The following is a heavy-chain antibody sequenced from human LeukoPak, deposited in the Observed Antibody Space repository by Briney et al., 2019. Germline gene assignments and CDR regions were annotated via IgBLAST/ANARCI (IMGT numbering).Heavy chain of an antibody. CDR1: GFTVSSNY. CDR3: ARDSPPGRSSGWYGAFDI. V-gene: IGHV3-53*01. CDR2: IYSGGST. Sequence: GGSLRLSCAASGFTVSSNYMSWVRQAPGKGLGWVSVIYSGGSTYYADSVKGRFTISRDNSKNTLYLQMNSLRAEDTAVYYCARDSPPGRSSGWYGAFDIWGQGTMVTVSS. J-gene: IGHJ3*02. D-gene: IGHD6-19*01.